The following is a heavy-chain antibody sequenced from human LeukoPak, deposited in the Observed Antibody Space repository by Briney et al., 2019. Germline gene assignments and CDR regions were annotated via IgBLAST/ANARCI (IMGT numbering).Heavy chain of an antibody. V-gene: IGHV3-48*03. CDR2: ISSSGDTM. J-gene: IGHJ5*02. CDR1: GFTFSSYE. CDR3: ARHASSNWSFIEGP. D-gene: IGHD6-13*01. Sequence: GGSLRLSCAASGFTFSSYEMNWVRQAPGKGLEWVSYISSSGDTMYYADSVKGRFTISRDNAKNSLYLQMNSLRAEDTAVYYCARHASSNWSFIEGPWGQGTLVIVSS.